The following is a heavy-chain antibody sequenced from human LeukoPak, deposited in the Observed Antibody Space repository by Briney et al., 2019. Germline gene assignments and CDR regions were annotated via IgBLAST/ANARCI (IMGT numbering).Heavy chain of an antibody. V-gene: IGHV4-39*01. CDR2: IYDSGST. CDR1: GGSIRSSYYY. CDR3: ARGRSSSSNPYDY. Sequence: SETLSLTCTVSGGSIRSSYYYWGWIRQPPGKGLEWIGSIYDSGSTYYNPSLKSRVTISVDTSKNQFSLKLSSVTAADTAVYYCARGRSSSSNPYDYWGQGTLVTVSS. D-gene: IGHD6-6*01. J-gene: IGHJ4*02.